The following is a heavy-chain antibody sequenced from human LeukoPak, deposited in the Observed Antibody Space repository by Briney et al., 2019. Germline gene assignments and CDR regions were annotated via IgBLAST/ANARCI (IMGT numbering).Heavy chain of an antibody. CDR3: AREGKNGWDFDH. CDR1: GFTFSSYE. J-gene: IGHJ4*02. CDR2: IIEGGDVK. D-gene: IGHD6-19*01. Sequence: GGSLRLSCAASGFTFSSYEMNWVRQAPGKGLAWVANIIEGGDVKYYADSVKGRFTISRDNTKNSLYLQMTSLRADDTAVYYCAREGKNGWDFDHWGQGILVTVSS. V-gene: IGHV3-7*01.